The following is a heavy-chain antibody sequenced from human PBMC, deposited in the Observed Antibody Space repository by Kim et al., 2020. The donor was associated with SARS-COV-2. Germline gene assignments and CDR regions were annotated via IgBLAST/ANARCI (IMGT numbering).Heavy chain of an antibody. D-gene: IGHD3-22*01. CDR3: AKYSLWNSRVQYFDD. V-gene: IGHV3-23*01. J-gene: IGHJ4*02. Sequence: AESEKCRISISRDHAVNTVYLQINSLRAEDTAVYYCAKYSLWNSRVQYFDDWGRGTLVTVSP.